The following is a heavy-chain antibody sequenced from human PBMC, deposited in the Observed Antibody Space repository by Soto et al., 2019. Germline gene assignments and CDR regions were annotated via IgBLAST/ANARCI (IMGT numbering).Heavy chain of an antibody. CDR1: GYTFTNYA. D-gene: IGHD6-19*01. CDR2: INAGNGKT. CDR3: ARDGAVPGTTNFDY. V-gene: IGHV1-3*01. J-gene: IGHJ4*02. Sequence: ASVKVSCKASGYTFTNYAIHGVRQGPGQRLGWMGWINAGNGKTKYSQKFQGRVTITRDTSASTAYMELSSLRSEDKAVYYCARDGAVPGTTNFDYWGQGILVTVSS.